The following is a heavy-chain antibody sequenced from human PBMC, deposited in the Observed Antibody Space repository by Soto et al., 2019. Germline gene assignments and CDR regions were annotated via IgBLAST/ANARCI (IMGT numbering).Heavy chain of an antibody. CDR2: INHSGNT. CDR1: GGSFGAYY. V-gene: IGHV4-34*01. Sequence: SETLSLTCPVYGGSFGAYYWSWIRQPPGKGLEWLGEINHSGNTNYNPSLKSRVTISIDTSKNHFSLKVTSVTAADTAVYYCTTDRGDYWGQGTLVTVSS. CDR3: TTDRGDY. J-gene: IGHJ4*02.